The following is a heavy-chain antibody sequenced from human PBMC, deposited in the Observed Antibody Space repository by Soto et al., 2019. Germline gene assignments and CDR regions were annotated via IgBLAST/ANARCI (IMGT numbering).Heavy chain of an antibody. J-gene: IGHJ4*02. V-gene: IGHV3-74*01. Sequence: GGSLRLSCAASGFTFSRDWMHWVRQAPGKGLVWVSHINSDGSSTSYADSVNGRFTISRDNAKNTLYLQMNSLRAEDTAVYYGASGLRWGFFDYWGPGTLVTVPS. CDR1: GFTFSRDW. CDR3: ASGLRWGFFDY. CDR2: INSDGSST. D-gene: IGHD4-17*01.